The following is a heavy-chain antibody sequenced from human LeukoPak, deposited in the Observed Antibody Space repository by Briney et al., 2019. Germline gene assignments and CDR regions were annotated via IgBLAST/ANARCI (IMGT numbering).Heavy chain of an antibody. CDR2: IYTSGST. V-gene: IGHV4-4*07. Sequence: SETLSLTCTVSGGSISSYYWSWIRRPPGKGLEWIGRIYTSGSTNYNPSLKSRVTMSVDTSKNQFSLKLSSVTAADTAVYYCARDVAAGYYYYYYMDVWGKGTTVTISS. J-gene: IGHJ6*03. CDR1: GGSISSYY. CDR3: ARDVAAGYYYYYYMDV. D-gene: IGHD6-13*01.